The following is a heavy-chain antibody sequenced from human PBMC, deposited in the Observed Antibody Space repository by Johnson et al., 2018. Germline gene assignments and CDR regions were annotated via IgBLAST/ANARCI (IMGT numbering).Heavy chain of an antibody. V-gene: IGHV3-33*01. J-gene: IGHJ4*02. D-gene: IGHD1-26*01. Sequence: QVQLVQAGGVVVQPGTSLRLACATSGFTLRSYGMHWVRQAPGKGLEWVALIWHDGRREYYAESVKGRFTISRDHSMNTLFLQMNRLRPEETAVYYCPRDGREVTVDYWGQGTLVTVSS. CDR3: PRDGREVTVDY. CDR2: IWHDGRRE. CDR1: GFTLRSYG.